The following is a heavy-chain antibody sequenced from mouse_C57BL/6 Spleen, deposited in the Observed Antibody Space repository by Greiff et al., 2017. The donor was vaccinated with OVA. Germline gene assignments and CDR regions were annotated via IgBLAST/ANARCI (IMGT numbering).Heavy chain of an antibody. CDR1: GYTFTSYW. Sequence: QVHVKQSGAELAKPGASVKLSCKASGYTFTSYWMHWVKQRPGQGLEWIGYINPSSGYTKYNQKFKDKATLTADKSSSTAYMQLSSLTYEDSAVYYCARDSPNLYAMDYWGQGTSVTVSS. CDR2: INPSSGYT. CDR3: ARDSPNLYAMDY. V-gene: IGHV1-7*01. J-gene: IGHJ4*01.